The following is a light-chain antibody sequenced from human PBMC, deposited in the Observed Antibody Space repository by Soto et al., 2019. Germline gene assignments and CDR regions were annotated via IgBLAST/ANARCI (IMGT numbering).Light chain of an antibody. CDR2: EVS. J-gene: IGLJ2*01. CDR3: CSYAGSSTSVV. CDR1: SSDVGSYNL. Sequence: QSALTQPASVSGSPGQSITISCTGTSSDVGSYNLVSWYQQHPGKAPKLMIYEVSKRPSGVSNRFSGSKSGNTASLTISGLQAEDEPDYYCCSYAGSSTSVVFGGGTKVTVL. V-gene: IGLV2-23*02.